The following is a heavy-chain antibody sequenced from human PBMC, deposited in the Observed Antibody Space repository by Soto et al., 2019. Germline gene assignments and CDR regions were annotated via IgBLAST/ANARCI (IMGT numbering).Heavy chain of an antibody. V-gene: IGHV4-30-4*01. D-gene: IGHD6-13*01. CDR1: GGPINSPDYY. J-gene: IGHJ5*02. CDR3: ARGISKYSSWYEPHTWFDA. Sequence: QVQLQESGPGLVKPSQTLSLTCNVSGGPINSPDYYWTWIRQSPGKGLEWIGYLYFNGGTQYNPSLSTQISMSLDPSKKNCSLKMRSVTGADTAVYYCARGISKYSSWYEPHTWFDAWGQGALVTVSS. CDR2: LYFNGGT.